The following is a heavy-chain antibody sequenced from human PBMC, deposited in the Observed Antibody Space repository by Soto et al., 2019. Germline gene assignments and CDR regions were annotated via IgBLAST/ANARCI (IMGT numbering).Heavy chain of an antibody. CDR2: IYYSGTT. CDR1: DDSISSYY. V-gene: IGHV4-59*01. Sequence: SETLSLTCTVSDDSISSYYWSWIRRPPGKGLEWIGYIYYSGTTSYNPSLKSRVTISIDTSKNQVSLKMTSVNAADTAVYYCARENSRWFDPWGQGTLVTVSS. J-gene: IGHJ5*02. CDR3: ARENSRWFDP.